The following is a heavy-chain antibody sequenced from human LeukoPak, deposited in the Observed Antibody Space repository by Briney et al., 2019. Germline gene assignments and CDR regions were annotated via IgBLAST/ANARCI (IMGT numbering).Heavy chain of an antibody. J-gene: IGHJ4*02. CDR1: GYTFIAYY. V-gene: IGHV1-2*02. CDR3: AGQKDPRPIDY. CDR2: INPSSGGT. Sequence: ASVKVSCRASGYTFIAYYMHWVRQAPGQGLEWMGWINPSSGGTNYAQKFQGRVTMTRDTSICTAYMELSELRSDDTAVYYCAGQKDPRPIDYWGQGTLITVSS.